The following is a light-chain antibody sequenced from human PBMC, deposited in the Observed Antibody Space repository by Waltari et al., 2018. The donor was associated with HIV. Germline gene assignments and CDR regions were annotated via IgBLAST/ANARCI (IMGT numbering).Light chain of an antibody. CDR3: QQYNSYSRT. J-gene: IGKJ1*01. CDR2: NAS. CDR1: QSISSW. V-gene: IGKV1-5*03. Sequence: DIQMTQSPSTLSASVGDRVPITCRASQSISSWLAWYQQNPGKAPKLLIYNASSLESGVPSRFSGSGSGTEFTLTISSLQPDDFATYYCQQYNSYSRTFGQGTKVEIK.